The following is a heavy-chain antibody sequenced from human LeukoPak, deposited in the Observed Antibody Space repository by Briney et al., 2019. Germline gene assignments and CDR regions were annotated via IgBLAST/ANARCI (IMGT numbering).Heavy chain of an antibody. Sequence: PSETLSLTCTVSGGSISSYYWNWIRQSPGKGLEWIGNIYYSGSTTYNPSLKSRVTILVDTSKNQFSLNLGSVTAADTAVYYCARDASITGTRGWFDPWGQGTLVTVSS. CDR1: GGSISSYY. V-gene: IGHV4-59*01. CDR2: IYYSGST. CDR3: ARDASITGTRGWFDP. D-gene: IGHD1-20*01. J-gene: IGHJ5*02.